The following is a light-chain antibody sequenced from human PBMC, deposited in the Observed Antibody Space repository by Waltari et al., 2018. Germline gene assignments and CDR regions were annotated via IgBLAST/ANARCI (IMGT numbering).Light chain of an antibody. CDR1: RSVTNM. CDR2: DAS. V-gene: IGKV3-15*01. Sequence: EIVMTQSPATLSVSPGDGVTPPCRASRSVTNMLAWYQQKPGQAPRLLMYDASTRAAGIPARFSGSESGTEFTLTINSLQSEDFAVYFCQQYYNWPLTFGPGTKVDIK. CDR3: QQYYNWPLT. J-gene: IGKJ3*01.